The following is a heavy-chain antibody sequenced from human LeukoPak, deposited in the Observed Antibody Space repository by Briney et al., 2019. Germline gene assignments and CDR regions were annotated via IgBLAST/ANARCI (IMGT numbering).Heavy chain of an antibody. CDR2: ISYDGSNK. CDR1: GFTFSSYA. D-gene: IGHD3-22*01. J-gene: IGHJ4*02. V-gene: IGHV3-30-3*01. Sequence: GGSLGLSCAASGFTFSSYAMHWVRQAPGKGLEWVAVISYDGSNKYYADSVKGRFTISRDNSKNTLYLQMNSLRAEDTAVYYCARERTGDSSGYYYDGLDYWGQGTLVTVSS. CDR3: ARERTGDSSGYYYDGLDY.